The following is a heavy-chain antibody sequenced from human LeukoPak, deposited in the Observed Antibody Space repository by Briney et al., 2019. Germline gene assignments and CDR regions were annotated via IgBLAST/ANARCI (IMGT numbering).Heavy chain of an antibody. Sequence: ASVKVSCKASGYTFTSYGISWVRQAPGQGLEWMGLISAYNGNTNYAQKLQGRVTMTTHTSTSTAYMELRSLRSDDTAVYYCARDRYCSITKCYNWFDPWGRGTLVTVSS. V-gene: IGHV1-18*01. J-gene: IGHJ5*02. CDR1: GYTFTSYG. CDR3: ARDRYCSITKCYNWFDP. D-gene: IGHD2-2*01. CDR2: ISAYNGNT.